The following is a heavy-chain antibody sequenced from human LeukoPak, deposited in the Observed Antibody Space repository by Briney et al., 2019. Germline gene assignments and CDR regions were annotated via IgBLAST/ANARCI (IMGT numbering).Heavy chain of an antibody. Sequence: GGSLRLSCAASGFTFSTYAMSWVRQAPGKGLEWVSGISNSGANTYYAASVEGRFAISRDNSRNTLSLQMNSLRAEDTAIYYCAEDVRRCNGGCIWGQGTLVTVSS. CDR1: GFTFSTYA. CDR3: AEDVRRCNGGCI. D-gene: IGHD2-8*01. J-gene: IGHJ4*02. V-gene: IGHV3-23*01. CDR2: ISNSGANT.